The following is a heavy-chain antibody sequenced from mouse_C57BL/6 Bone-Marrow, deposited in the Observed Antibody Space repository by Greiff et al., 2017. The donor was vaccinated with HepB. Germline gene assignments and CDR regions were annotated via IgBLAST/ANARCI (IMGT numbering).Heavy chain of an antibody. V-gene: IGHV1-26*01. J-gene: IGHJ4*01. CDR3: ARGDAVVATEDY. Sequence: EVQLQQSGPELVKPGASVKISCKASGYTLTDYYMNWVKQSHGKSLEWIGDINPNNGGTSYNQKFKGKATLTVDKSSSTAYMELRSLTSEDSAVYYCARGDAVVATEDYWGQGTSVTVSS. CDR2: INPNNGGT. D-gene: IGHD1-1*01. CDR1: GYTLTDYY.